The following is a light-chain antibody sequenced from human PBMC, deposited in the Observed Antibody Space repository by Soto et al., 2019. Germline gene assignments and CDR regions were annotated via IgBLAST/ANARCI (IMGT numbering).Light chain of an antibody. Sequence: DIQMTQSPSTLSASVGDRVTITCRASQSISSWLARYQQKPGKAPKLLIYKASSLESGVPSRFSGSGSGTEFTLTISSMQPDDFATYYCQQYSIYWTFGQGTKVEIK. J-gene: IGKJ1*01. CDR3: QQYSIYWT. CDR2: KAS. V-gene: IGKV1-5*03. CDR1: QSISSW.